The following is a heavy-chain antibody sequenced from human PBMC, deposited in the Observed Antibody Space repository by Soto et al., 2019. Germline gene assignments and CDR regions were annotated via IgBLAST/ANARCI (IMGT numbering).Heavy chain of an antibody. CDR2: ISYDGSNK. V-gene: IGHV3-30-3*01. D-gene: IGHD3-22*01. CDR3: ARGLPSYDSGGYYDYFDY. CDR1: GFTFSSYA. J-gene: IGHJ4*02. Sequence: QVQLVESGGGVVQPGRSLRLSCAASGFTFSSYAMHWVRQAPAKGLEWVAVISYDGSNKYYAGSVKGRFTISRDNSKNTLDLQMNCLRAEATAVYYWARGLPSYDSGGYYDYFDYGGQGTLVTVSS.